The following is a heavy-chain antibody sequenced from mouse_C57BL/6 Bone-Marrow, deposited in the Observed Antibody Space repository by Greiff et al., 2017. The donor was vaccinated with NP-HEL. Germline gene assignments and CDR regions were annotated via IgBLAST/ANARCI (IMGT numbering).Heavy chain of an antibody. J-gene: IGHJ1*03. CDR2: IYPGGGYT. CDR3: AREGNYGSFDV. D-gene: IGHD2-1*01. V-gene: IGHV1-63*01. Sequence: VQLVESGAELVRPGTSVKMSCKASGYTFTNYWIGWAKQRPGHGLEWIGDIYPGGGYTNYNEKFKGKATLTADKSSSTAYMQFSSLTSEDSAIYYCAREGNYGSFDVWGTGTTVTVSS. CDR1: GYTFTNYW.